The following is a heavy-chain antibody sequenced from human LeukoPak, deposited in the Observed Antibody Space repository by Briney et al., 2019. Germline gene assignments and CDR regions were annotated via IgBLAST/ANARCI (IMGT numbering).Heavy chain of an antibody. CDR2: IKQDGSEK. V-gene: IGHV3-7*03. CDR3: ARERITMIVVVSQIDY. J-gene: IGHJ4*02. Sequence: PGGSLRLSCAASGFTFSSYWMSWVRQAPGKGLEWVANIKQDGSEKYYVDSVKGRFTISRDNAKNSLHLQMNSLRAEDTAVYYCARERITMIVVVSQIDYWGQGTLVTVSS. CDR1: GFTFSSYW. D-gene: IGHD3-22*01.